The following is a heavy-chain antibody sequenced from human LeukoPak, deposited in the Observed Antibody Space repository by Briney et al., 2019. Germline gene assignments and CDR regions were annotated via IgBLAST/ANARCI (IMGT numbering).Heavy chain of an antibody. CDR3: TVRSSI. J-gene: IGHJ4*02. CDR1: GFTFNYYW. D-gene: IGHD6-13*01. Sequence: NPGGSLRLSCAASGFTFNYYWMTWVRQVPGKGLEWVARIKSKDDGETIDYNAPVKGRFTISRDDSKNTLYLEMNSLKNEDTAMYYCTVRSSIWSQGTLVTVSS. V-gene: IGHV3-15*01. CDR2: IKSKDDGETI.